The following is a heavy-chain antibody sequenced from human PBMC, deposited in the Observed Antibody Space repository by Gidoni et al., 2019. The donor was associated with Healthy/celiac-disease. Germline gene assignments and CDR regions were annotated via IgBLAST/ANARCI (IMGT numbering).Heavy chain of an antibody. Sequence: QVQLVQSGAEVKKPGASVKVSCKASGNTFTSYAMHWVRQAPGQRLEWMGWINAGNGNTKYSQKFQGRVTITRDTSASTAYMELSSLRSEDTAVYYCARVGCSGGSCYSGADYWGQGTLVTVSS. V-gene: IGHV1-3*01. CDR3: ARVGCSGGSCYSGADY. CDR2: INAGNGNT. D-gene: IGHD2-15*01. J-gene: IGHJ4*02. CDR1: GNTFTSYA.